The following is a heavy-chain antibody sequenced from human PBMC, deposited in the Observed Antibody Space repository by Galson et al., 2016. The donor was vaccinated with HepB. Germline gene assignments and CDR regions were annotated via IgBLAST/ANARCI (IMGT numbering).Heavy chain of an antibody. CDR3: ARVGSDILTGSDNWFDP. CDR2: IDPSDSYT. V-gene: IGHV5-10-1*01. CDR1: GYSFTNYW. J-gene: IGHJ5*02. Sequence: QSGAEVKKPGESLRTSCKGSGYSFTNYWISWVRQMPGKGLEWMGRIDPSDSYTNYSPSFQGHVTSSADKSLSTVYLHWSSLKASDTAMYYCARVGSDILTGSDNWFDPGGQGTLVTVSS. D-gene: IGHD3-9*01.